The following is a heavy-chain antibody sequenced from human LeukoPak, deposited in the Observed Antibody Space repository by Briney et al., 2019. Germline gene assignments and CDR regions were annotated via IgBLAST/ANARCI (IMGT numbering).Heavy chain of an antibody. CDR1: GGSISYYY. CDR3: ARSYSETGYYYHGLDV. Sequence: PSETLSLTCTVSGGSISYYYWSWIRQPPGKGLEWIGYIYYSGNTKYNPSLKSRLTISLDTSKNQFSLNLSSVAAADTAVYYCARSYSETGYYYHGLDVWGQGTTVTVSS. J-gene: IGHJ6*02. CDR2: IYYSGNT. D-gene: IGHD1-26*01. V-gene: IGHV4-59*01.